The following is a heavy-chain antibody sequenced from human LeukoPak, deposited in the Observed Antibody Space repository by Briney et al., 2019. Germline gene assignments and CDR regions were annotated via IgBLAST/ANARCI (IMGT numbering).Heavy chain of an antibody. CDR1: GGSISGYY. CDR2: IYYSGST. CDR3: ARVTYYYDSTGYYSLYGMDV. V-gene: IGHV4-59*01. Sequence: PSETLSLTCSVSGGSISGYYWSWIRQPPGKGLEWIGYIYYSGSTNYNPSLKSRVTISVDTSKNQFSLKLSSVTAADTAVYYCARVTYYYDSTGYYSLYGMDVWGQGTTVTVSS. D-gene: IGHD3-22*01. J-gene: IGHJ6*02.